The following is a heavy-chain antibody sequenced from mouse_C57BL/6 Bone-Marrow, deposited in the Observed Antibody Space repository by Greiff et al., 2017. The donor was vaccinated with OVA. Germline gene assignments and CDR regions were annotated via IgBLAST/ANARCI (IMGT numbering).Heavy chain of an antibody. CDR1: GYTFTSYW. CDR2: IDPSDSYT. CDR3: ARDITTVVARGYWYFDV. V-gene: IGHV1-69*01. J-gene: IGHJ1*03. Sequence: VQLQQPGAELVMPGASVKLSCKASGYTFTSYWMHWVKQRPGQGLEWIGEIDPSDSYTNYNQKFKGKSTLTVDKSSSTAYMQLSSLTSEDSAVYYCARDITTVVARGYWYFDVWGTGTTFTVSS. D-gene: IGHD1-1*01.